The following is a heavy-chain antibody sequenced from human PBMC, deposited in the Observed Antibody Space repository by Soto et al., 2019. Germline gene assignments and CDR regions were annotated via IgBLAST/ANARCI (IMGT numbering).Heavy chain of an antibody. V-gene: IGHV4-39*01. CDR3: ARLKGMTTDFNYYYGMDV. D-gene: IGHD4-4*01. J-gene: IGHJ6*02. CDR2: IYYSGST. CDR1: GGSISSSSYY. Sequence: PSETLSLTCTVSGGSISSSSYYWGWIRQPPGKGLEWIGSIYYSGSTYYNPSLKSRVTISVDTSKNQFSLKLSSVTAADTAVYYCARLKGMTTDFNYYYGMDVWGQGTTVTVYS.